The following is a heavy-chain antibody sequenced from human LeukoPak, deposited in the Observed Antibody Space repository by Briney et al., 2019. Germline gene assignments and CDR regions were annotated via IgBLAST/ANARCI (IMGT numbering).Heavy chain of an antibody. CDR3: ARMAHSRFGDDYYYYYYMDV. D-gene: IGHD3-10*01. CDR2: IKEDGSEK. V-gene: IGHV3-7*01. Sequence: PGGSLRLSCAASGFTFSSNWMSWVRQAPGKGLEWVANIKEDGSEKYYVDSVKGRFTISRDNAKNSLYLQMNSLRAEDTAVYYCARMAHSRFGDDYYYYYYMDVWGKGTTVTVSS. J-gene: IGHJ6*03. CDR1: GFTFSSNW.